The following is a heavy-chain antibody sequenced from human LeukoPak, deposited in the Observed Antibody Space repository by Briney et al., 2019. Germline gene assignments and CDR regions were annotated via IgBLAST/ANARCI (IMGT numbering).Heavy chain of an antibody. CDR2: TYTGGNS. J-gene: IGHJ4*02. D-gene: IGHD6-19*01. Sequence: GGSLRLSCEASGFTVSSTHMVWVRQAPGKGLEWVSVTYTGGNSYYAGSVQGRFIISRDNSKNTLYLQMNSLRAEDTAVYYCAKRLAMTGTYHFDYWGQGTLVTVSS. CDR3: AKRLAMTGTYHFDY. V-gene: IGHV3-53*01. CDR1: GFTVSSTH.